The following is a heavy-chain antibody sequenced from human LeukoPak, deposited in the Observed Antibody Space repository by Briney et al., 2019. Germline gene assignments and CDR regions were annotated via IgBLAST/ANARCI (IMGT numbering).Heavy chain of an antibody. Sequence: PWETLSLTCTVSGGSISSSSYYWGWIRQPPGKGLEWIGSIYYSGSTYYNPSLKSRVTISVDTSKNQFSLKLSSVTAADTAVYYCARHRQLWLRVDYWGQGTLVTVSS. CDR1: GGSISSSSYY. D-gene: IGHD5-18*01. CDR3: ARHRQLWLRVDY. J-gene: IGHJ4*02. CDR2: IYYSGST. V-gene: IGHV4-39*01.